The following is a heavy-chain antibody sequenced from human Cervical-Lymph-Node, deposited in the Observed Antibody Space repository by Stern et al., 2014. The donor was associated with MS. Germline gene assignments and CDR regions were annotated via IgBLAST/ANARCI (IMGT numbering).Heavy chain of an antibody. Sequence: MQLVESGAEVKMPGASVQVSCKASGFTFTSYGISWVRQAPGQGLEWMGWISGYNGNTNYAQKLQGRVTMTTDTSTTTAYMELRSLRSDDTAVYYCARVYCSGGNCQTPLQHWGQGTLVTVSS. CDR3: ARVYCSGGNCQTPLQH. J-gene: IGHJ1*01. D-gene: IGHD2-15*01. V-gene: IGHV1-18*01. CDR2: ISGYNGNT. CDR1: GFTFTSYG.